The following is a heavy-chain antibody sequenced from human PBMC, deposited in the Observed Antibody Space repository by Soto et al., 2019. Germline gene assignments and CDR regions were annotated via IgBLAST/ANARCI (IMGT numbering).Heavy chain of an antibody. CDR2: INHSGST. J-gene: IGHJ6*02. CDR1: GGSFSGYY. CDR3: VRGRADYEVLTGYRTKNYYYGMDV. V-gene: IGHV4-34*01. Sequence: PSETLSLTCAVYGGSFSGYYWSWIRQPPGKGLEWIGEINHSGSTNYNPSLKSRVTMSVDTSKNQFSLKLSSVTAADTAVYYCVRGRADYEVLTGYRTKNYYYGMDVWGQGTTVTVSS. D-gene: IGHD3-9*01.